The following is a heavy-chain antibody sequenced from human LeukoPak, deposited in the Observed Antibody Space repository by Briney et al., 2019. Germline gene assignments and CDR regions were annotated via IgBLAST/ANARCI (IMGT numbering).Heavy chain of an antibody. Sequence: GASVKVSCKASGYTFTSYGISWVRQAPGQGLEWMGWINPNSGGTNYAQKFQGRVTMTRDTSISTAYMELSRLRSDDTAVYYCARGMNPRDGYNFYYWGQGTLVTVSS. CDR3: ARGMNPRDGYNFYY. D-gene: IGHD5-24*01. V-gene: IGHV1-2*02. J-gene: IGHJ4*02. CDR1: GYTFTSYG. CDR2: INPNSGGT.